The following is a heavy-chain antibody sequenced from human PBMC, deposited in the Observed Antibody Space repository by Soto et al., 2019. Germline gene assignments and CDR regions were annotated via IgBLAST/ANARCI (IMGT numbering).Heavy chain of an antibody. CDR1: GGSIRSNY. D-gene: IGHD3-16*02. CDR2: IYYSGST. J-gene: IGHJ5*02. CDR3: AMTVTTLYNWFDP. V-gene: IGHV4-59*12. Sequence: QVQLQESGPGLVRPSETLSLTCTVSGGSIRSNYWSWIRQPPGKGLAWMGQIYYSGSTKYNPSLRSRVTISADMSRNQVSLKLSSVTAADTAVYYCAMTVTTLYNWFDPWGQGTLVTVSS.